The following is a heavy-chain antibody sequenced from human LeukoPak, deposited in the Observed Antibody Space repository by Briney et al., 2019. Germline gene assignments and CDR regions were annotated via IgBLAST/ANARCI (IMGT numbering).Heavy chain of an antibody. J-gene: IGHJ5*02. V-gene: IGHV4-59*02. CDR3: ARSAVAGTINWFDP. CDR1: GGSVSPYP. CDR2: LYSDGST. D-gene: IGHD6-19*01. Sequence: SETLSLTCTVSGGSVSPYPWTWIRRPPGKGLEYVGSLYSDGSTDSNPTLNSRLSISVDMSKNQLSLKLSSVTAADTAVYYCARSAVAGTINWFDPWGQGTLVTVSS.